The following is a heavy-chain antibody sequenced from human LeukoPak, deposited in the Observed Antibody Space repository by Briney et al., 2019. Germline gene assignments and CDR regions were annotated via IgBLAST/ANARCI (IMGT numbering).Heavy chain of an antibody. CDR1: GGSISPYY. Sequence: SETLSLTCTVSGGSISPYYWSWIRQPPGKGLEWIGYFYDTRSPKYNPSLERRVTISVDMSRNQFSLNLTSVTAADTAVYYCARGRGSLTYWGQGTLATVSS. CDR2: FYDTRSP. J-gene: IGHJ4*02. V-gene: IGHV4-59*01. D-gene: IGHD3-10*01. CDR3: ARGRGSLTY.